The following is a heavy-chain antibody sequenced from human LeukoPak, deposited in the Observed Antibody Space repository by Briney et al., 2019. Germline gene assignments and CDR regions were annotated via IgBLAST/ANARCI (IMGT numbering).Heavy chain of an antibody. CDR1: GFTFSNYN. CDR3: ARGGLSHFDY. CDR2: ISYTGTYI. D-gene: IGHD3-22*01. V-gene: IGHV3-21*05. J-gene: IGHJ4*02. Sequence: GGSLRLSCAASGFTFSNYNMNWVRQAPGKGLEWVSYISYTGTYIYYADSVKGRFTISRDNAQNSLYLQMNSLRAEDTAVYYCARGGLSHFDYWGQGTLVTVSS.